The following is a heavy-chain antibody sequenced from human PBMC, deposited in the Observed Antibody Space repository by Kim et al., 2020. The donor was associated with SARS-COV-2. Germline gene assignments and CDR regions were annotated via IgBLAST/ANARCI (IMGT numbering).Heavy chain of an antibody. CDR3: TCAPATTFVV. CDR2: IRSKPSSYAT. V-gene: IGHV3-73*01. CDR1: GFTFSGSA. J-gene: IGHJ3*01. D-gene: IGHD1-1*01. Sequence: GGSLRLSCAASGFTFSGSAMHWVRQASGKGLEWVGRIRSKPSSYATAYAAPVRVTITSSRDDSKHTPQMQMHSPKTKDTAVYYYTCAPATTFVVW.